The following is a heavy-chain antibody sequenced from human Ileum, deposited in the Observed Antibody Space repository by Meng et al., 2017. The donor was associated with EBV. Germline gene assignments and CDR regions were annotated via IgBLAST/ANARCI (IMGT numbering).Heavy chain of an antibody. Sequence: VQVVESGGGLVKPGGSVRFSCLASGFIFTNAWMSWVRQAPGKGLEWIGRIRSKTDGGTTDYAAPVKGRFTISRDDSKNTLYLQMNNLKTEDTAVYYCSTVSVVQLGTNRPWPRGQGTLVTVSS. CDR3: STVSVVQLGTNRPWP. CDR2: IRSKTDGGTT. CDR1: GFIFTNAW. V-gene: IGHV3-15*01. D-gene: IGHD2-8*01. J-gene: IGHJ5*02.